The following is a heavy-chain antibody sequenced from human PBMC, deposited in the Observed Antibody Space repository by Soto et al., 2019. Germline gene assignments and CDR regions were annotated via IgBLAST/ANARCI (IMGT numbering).Heavy chain of an antibody. CDR1: GGSFSGYY. V-gene: IGHV4-34*01. CDR2: INHSGST. J-gene: IGHJ6*03. D-gene: IGHD3-10*01. CDR3: ARDYYGSGSYLTLNYYMDV. Sequence: SETLSLTCAVYGGSFSGYYWSWIRQPPGKGLEWIGEINHSGSTNYNPSLKSRVTISVDTSKNQFSLKLSSVTAADTAVYYCARDYYGSGSYLTLNYYMDVWGKGTTVPVSS.